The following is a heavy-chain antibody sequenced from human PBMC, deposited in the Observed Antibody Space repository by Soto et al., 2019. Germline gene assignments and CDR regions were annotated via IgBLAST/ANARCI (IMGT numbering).Heavy chain of an antibody. CDR2: IYPGDSDT. J-gene: IGHJ6*02. Sequence: GESLKISCKGSGYSFTSYWIGWVRQMPGKGLEWMGIIYPGDSDTRYSPSFQGQVTISADKSISTAYLQWSSLKASDTAMYYCARQNDPYCSSTSCYGYYYYGMDVWGQGTTVPSP. V-gene: IGHV5-51*01. CDR3: ARQNDPYCSSTSCYGYYYYGMDV. CDR1: GYSFTSYW. D-gene: IGHD2-2*01.